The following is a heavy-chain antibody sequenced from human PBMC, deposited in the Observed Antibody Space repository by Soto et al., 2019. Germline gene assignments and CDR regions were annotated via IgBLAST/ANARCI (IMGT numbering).Heavy chain of an antibody. D-gene: IGHD3-22*01. CDR3: ASSGIVGREVNSWFDP. V-gene: IGHV4-59*01. Sequence: SETLSLTSTVSGGSISNSYWSWIRQPLGKGLEWIGYIYYSGSTNYNPPLESRLTISVDTSKNQISLQLSSVTAADTAVYYCASSGIVGREVNSWFDPWGQGTLVTVSS. CDR1: GGSISNSY. CDR2: IYYSGST. J-gene: IGHJ5*02.